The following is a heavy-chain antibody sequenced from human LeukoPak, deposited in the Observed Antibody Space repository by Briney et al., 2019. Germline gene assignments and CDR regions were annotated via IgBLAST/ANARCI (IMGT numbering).Heavy chain of an antibody. V-gene: IGHV1-8*03. CDR3: ARGPLPAAGTSDY. CDR2: MNPNSGNT. D-gene: IGHD2-2*01. J-gene: IGHJ4*02. Sequence: ASVKVSCKASGYTFSSYDINWVRQAPGQGLEWMGWMNPNSGNTVYAQKFQGRVTITRNTSISTAYMELSSLRSEDTAVYYCARGPLPAAGTSDYWGQGTLVTVSS. CDR1: GYTFSSYD.